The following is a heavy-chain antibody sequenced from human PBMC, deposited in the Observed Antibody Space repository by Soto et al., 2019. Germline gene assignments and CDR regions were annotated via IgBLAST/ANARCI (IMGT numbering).Heavy chain of an antibody. CDR2: ISTDGSRT. J-gene: IGHJ5*02. Sequence: GESLKISCKGSGYSFTSYWISWVRQMPGKGLVWVSRISTDGSRTNYADSVRGRFTISRDNAENTLYLQMNNLRAEDTAVYYCARDHCSTTTCYTVWFDPWGQGTLVTVSS. CDR3: ARDHCSTTTCYTVWFDP. CDR1: GYSFTSYW. V-gene: IGHV3-74*01. D-gene: IGHD2-2*02.